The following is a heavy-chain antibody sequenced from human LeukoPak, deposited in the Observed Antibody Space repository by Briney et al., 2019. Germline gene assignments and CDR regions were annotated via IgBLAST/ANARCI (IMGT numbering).Heavy chain of an antibody. D-gene: IGHD6-19*01. Sequence: SETLSLTCIVSGGSISSHYWGWIRQPPGKGLEYIGNIFYTGSTNSSPSLKSRVTISVDTSNNQFCLRLNSVTAADTAVYFCASYGYTSAWTHFDNWGQGILVTVSS. CDR1: GGSISSHY. J-gene: IGHJ4*02. CDR2: IFYTGST. CDR3: ASYGYTSAWTHFDN. V-gene: IGHV4-59*08.